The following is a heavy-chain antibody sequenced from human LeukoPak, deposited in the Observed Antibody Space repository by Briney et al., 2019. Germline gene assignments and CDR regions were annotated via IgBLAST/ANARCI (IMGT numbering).Heavy chain of an antibody. CDR1: AYTFTSYG. CDR2: ISAYNGNT. V-gene: IGHV1-18*01. CDR3: ARDTNAGYSSGLIDY. Sequence: ASVKVSCKASAYTFTSYGISWVRQAPGQGLEWMGWISAYNGNTNYAQKLQGRVTMTTDTSTSTAYMELRSLRSDDTAVYYCARDTNAGYSSGLIDYWGQGTLVTVSS. D-gene: IGHD6-19*01. J-gene: IGHJ4*02.